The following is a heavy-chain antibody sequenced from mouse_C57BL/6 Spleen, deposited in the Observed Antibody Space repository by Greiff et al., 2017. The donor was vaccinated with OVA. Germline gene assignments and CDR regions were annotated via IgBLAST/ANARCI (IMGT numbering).Heavy chain of an antibody. Sequence: QVQLQQPGAELVMPGASVKLSCKASGYTFTSYWMHWVKQRPGQGLEWIGEIDPSDSYTNYNQKFKGKSTFTVDKSSSTAYMQLSSLTSEDSAVYYCARDSSSGYAYWGQGTLVTVSA. CDR3: ARDSSSGYAY. D-gene: IGHD3-2*02. CDR2: IDPSDSYT. J-gene: IGHJ3*01. CDR1: GYTFTSYW. V-gene: IGHV1-69*01.